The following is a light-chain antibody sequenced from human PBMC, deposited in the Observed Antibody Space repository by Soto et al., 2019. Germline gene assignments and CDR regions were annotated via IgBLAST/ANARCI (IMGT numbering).Light chain of an antibody. CDR1: SSDVGSYNL. CDR2: EVS. V-gene: IGLV2-23*02. CDR3: CSYAGSSTLV. Sequence: QSVLTQPASVSGSPGQSITISCTGTSSDVGSYNLVSWYQQHPGKAPKLMIYEVSKRPSGVHNHFSGSKSGITASLTISGLQAQDEADYYCCSYAGSSTLVFGGGTKLTVL. J-gene: IGLJ2*01.